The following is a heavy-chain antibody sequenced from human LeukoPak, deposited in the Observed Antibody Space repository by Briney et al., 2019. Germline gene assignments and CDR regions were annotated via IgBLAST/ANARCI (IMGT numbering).Heavy chain of an antibody. CDR1: GFTFSSYW. Sequence: GGSLRLSCAASGFTFSSYWMHWVRQAPGKGLVWVSRFNSEGSSTSYADSVKGRFTISRDYAKNTLFLQMNSLRAEDTAVYYCARGFDSSGQDYWGQGTLVTVSS. J-gene: IGHJ4*02. CDR3: ARGFDSSGQDY. V-gene: IGHV3-74*01. CDR2: FNSEGSST. D-gene: IGHD3-22*01.